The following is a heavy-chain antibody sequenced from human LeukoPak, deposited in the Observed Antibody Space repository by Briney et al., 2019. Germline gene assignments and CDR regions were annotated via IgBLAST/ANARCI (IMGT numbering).Heavy chain of an antibody. D-gene: IGHD6-13*01. CDR2: INSDGSSP. V-gene: IGHV3-74*03. CDR1: GFTFSSYW. J-gene: IGHJ4*02. CDR3: ARSSYTSSRFDY. Sequence: PGGSLRLSCAASGFTFSSYWMHWVRQAPGKGLVWVSRINSDGSSPTYADSVKGRFTISRDNAKNTLYLQMNSLRAEDTAVYYCARSSYTSSRFDYWGQGALVTVSS.